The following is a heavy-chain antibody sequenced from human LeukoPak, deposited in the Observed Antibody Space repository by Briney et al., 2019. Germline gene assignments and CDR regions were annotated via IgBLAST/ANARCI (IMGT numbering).Heavy chain of an antibody. D-gene: IGHD3-10*01. V-gene: IGHV3-30-3*01. J-gene: IGHJ2*01. Sequence: GGSLRLSCAASGFSFSRFPMHWVRQAPGKGLEWVAVISYDGSNKYYTDSVKGRFTISRDNSQNTLYLQMNSLRAEDTAVYYCARDGLWEDNYGSGIDGGYFDLWGRGTLVTVSS. CDR1: GFSFSRFP. CDR2: ISYDGSNK. CDR3: ARDGLWEDNYGSGIDGGYFDL.